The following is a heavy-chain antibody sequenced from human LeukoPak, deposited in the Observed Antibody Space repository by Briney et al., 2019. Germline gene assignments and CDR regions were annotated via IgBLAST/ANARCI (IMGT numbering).Heavy chain of an antibody. CDR2: ISSSSSTR. J-gene: IGHJ4*02. V-gene: IGHV3-48*01. D-gene: IGHD1-26*01. CDR1: GFTFSSYS. Sequence: GGSLRLSCAASGFTFSSYSMNWVRQAPGKGLEWVSYISSSSSTRYYADSVKGRFTISRDNAKNSLYLQMNSLRAEDTAVYYCASDWELLLVLDYWGQGTLVTVSS. CDR3: ASDWELLLVLDY.